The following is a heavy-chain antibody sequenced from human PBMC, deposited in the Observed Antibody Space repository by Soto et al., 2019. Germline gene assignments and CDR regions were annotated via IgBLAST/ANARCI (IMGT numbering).Heavy chain of an antibody. V-gene: IGHV3-74*01. CDR2: IDNDGSST. CDR1: GFTFSSYW. CDR3: VRDDSGLGIEY. D-gene: IGHD1-26*01. J-gene: IGHJ4*02. Sequence: GGSLRLSCAASGFTFSSYWMHWVRQTPEKGLVWVSHIDNDGSSTTYADSVKGRFTISRDNAKNTLYLQMNSLRAGDTAVYYCVRDDSGLGIEYWGLGTLVTVFS.